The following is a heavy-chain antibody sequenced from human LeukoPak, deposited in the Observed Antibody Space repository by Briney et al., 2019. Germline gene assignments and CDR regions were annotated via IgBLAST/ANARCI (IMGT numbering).Heavy chain of an antibody. V-gene: IGHV3-7*01. D-gene: IGHD1-1*01. CDR1: GFIFSNCW. J-gene: IGHJ4*02. CDR3: AKDQGLWNLSGGY. CDR2: IKTDASEK. Sequence: PGGSLRLSCETSGFIFSNCWMTWVRQAPGKGLEWVANIKTDASEKYYADSVKGRFTISRDNAKNSLYLQMNSLRAEDTAVYYCAKDQGLWNLSGGYWGQGTLVTVSS.